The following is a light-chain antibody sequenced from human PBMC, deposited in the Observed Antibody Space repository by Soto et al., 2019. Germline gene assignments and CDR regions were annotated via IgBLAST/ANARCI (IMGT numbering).Light chain of an antibody. V-gene: IGKV1-5*01. Sequence: DIQMTQSPSTLSASVGARVTITCRASQNINIWLAWYQQKPGKAPKLLIYNGAYLESGVPSRFSVSGSGTEFTLTISSLQPDDFAIYYCQQYNGDSRCFGQGTKVELK. CDR1: QNINIW. J-gene: IGKJ1*01. CDR3: QQYNGDSRC. CDR2: NGA.